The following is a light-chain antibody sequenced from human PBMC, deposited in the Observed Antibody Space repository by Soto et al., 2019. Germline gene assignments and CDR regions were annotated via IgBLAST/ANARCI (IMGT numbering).Light chain of an antibody. CDR1: QRISAF. CDR2: SAS. V-gene: IGKV1-39*01. J-gene: IGKJ4*01. CDR3: QQSYRLPLT. Sequence: DVQMTQSPSSVSALVGESVTITCHASQRISAFLNWYHQKPGKAPKLLIYSASYLQSGVPSNFSGSGSGTDFTLSIVTLQPEDSGTYFCQQSYRLPLTFGGGTKVEI.